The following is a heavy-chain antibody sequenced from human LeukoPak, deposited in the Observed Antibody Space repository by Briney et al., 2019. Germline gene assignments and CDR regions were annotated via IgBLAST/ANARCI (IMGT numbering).Heavy chain of an antibody. J-gene: IGHJ4*02. CDR2: ISGSGGST. V-gene: IGHV3-23*01. CDR3: AKDLYPLVGATHYFDY. D-gene: IGHD1-26*01. Sequence: GGSLRLSCAASGLTASHNVNNAMSWVRHAPGKGLEWVSAISGSGGSTYYADSVKGRFTISRDNSKNTLYLQMNSLRAEDTAVYYCAKDLYPLVGATHYFDYWGQGTLVTVSS. CDR1: GLTASHNVNNA.